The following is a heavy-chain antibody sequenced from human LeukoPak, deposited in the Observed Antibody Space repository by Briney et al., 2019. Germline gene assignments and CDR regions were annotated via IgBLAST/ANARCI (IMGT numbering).Heavy chain of an antibody. V-gene: IGHV4-38-2*01. J-gene: IGHJ5*02. CDR2: IYHSEKT. D-gene: IGHD2-2*01. CDR1: GGSFSGYF. CDR3: ARHGMIPAAVMSDNWFDP. Sequence: SETLSLTCAVYGGSFSGYFWGWIRQPPGKGLEYIGSIYHSEKTYYNPSLKSRVTISVDTSKNQFSLKLSSVTAADTAVYYCARHGMIPAAVMSDNWFDPWGQGTLGTVSS.